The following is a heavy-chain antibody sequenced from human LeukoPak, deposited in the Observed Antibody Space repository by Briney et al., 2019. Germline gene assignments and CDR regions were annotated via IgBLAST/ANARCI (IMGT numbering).Heavy chain of an antibody. CDR3: ARSAYYYDSSGDTFDY. J-gene: IGHJ4*02. CDR2: IIPIFGTA. Sequence: ASVKVSCKASGGTFSSYAISWVRQAPGQGLEWMGGIIPIFGTANYAQKFQGRVTITADESTSTAYMELSSLRSEDTAVYYCARSAYYYDSSGDTFDYWSQGTLVTVSS. CDR1: GGTFSSYA. V-gene: IGHV1-69*13. D-gene: IGHD3-22*01.